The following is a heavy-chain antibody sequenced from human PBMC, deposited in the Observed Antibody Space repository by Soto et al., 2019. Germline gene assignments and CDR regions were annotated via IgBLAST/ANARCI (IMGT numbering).Heavy chain of an antibody. Sequence: QVQLQESGPGLVKPSDTLSLTCAVSGYSISSSNWWGWIRQPPGKGLEWIGYIYYSGTTYYNPSLRSRFTMSVDTSKNKFSLRLTSVTAVDTAVYYCARREIQGPIDYWGQGTLVTVSS. V-gene: IGHV4-28*01. CDR2: IYYSGTT. CDR1: GYSISSSNW. J-gene: IGHJ4*02. D-gene: IGHD1-26*01. CDR3: ARREIQGPIDY.